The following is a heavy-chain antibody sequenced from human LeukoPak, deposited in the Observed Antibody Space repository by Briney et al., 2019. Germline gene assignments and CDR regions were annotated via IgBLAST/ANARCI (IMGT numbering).Heavy chain of an antibody. Sequence: RASVKVSCKASGYTFTSYGISWVRQAPGQGLEWMGWISAYNGNTNYAQKFQGRVTITADESTSTAYMELSSLRSEDTAVYYCARDCSSTSCYLDYWGQGTLVTVSS. CDR2: ISAYNGNT. D-gene: IGHD2-2*01. CDR1: GYTFTSYG. CDR3: ARDCSSTSCYLDY. V-gene: IGHV1-18*01. J-gene: IGHJ4*02.